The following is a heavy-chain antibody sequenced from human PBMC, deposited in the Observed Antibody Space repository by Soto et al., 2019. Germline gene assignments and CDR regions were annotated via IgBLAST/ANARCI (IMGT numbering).Heavy chain of an antibody. V-gene: IGHV3-33*01. J-gene: IGHJ5*02. CDR2: IWYDGSNK. D-gene: IGHD1-7*01. CDR3: ARDFGGSAGTGNWFDP. Sequence: GGSLRLSCAASGFTFSSYGMHWVRQAPGKGLERVAVIWYDGSNKYYADSVKGRFTISRDNSKNTLYLQMNSLRAEDTAVYYCARDFGGSAGTGNWFDPWGQGTLVTVSS. CDR1: GFTFSSYG.